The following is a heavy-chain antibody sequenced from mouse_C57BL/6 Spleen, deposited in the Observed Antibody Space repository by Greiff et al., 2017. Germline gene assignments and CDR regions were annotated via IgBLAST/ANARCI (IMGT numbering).Heavy chain of an antibody. Sequence: QVQLKQPGAELVKPGASVKLSCKASGYTFTSYWMQWVKQRPGQGLEWIGEIDPSDSYTNYNQKFKGKATLTVDTSSSTAYMQLSSLTSEDSAVYYCARSGGYDGAYWGQGTLVTVSA. D-gene: IGHD2-2*01. CDR2: IDPSDSYT. V-gene: IGHV1-50*01. CDR1: GYTFTSYW. CDR3: ARSGGYDGAY. J-gene: IGHJ3*01.